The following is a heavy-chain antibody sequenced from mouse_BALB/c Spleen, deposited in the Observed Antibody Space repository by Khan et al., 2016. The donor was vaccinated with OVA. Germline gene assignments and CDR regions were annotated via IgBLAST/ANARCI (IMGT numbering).Heavy chain of an antibody. CDR2: IFPGNVNT. CDR3: ARDDYFVGAAMDY. J-gene: IGHJ4*01. D-gene: IGHD2-4*01. CDR1: GYTFTTYY. V-gene: IGHV1S56*01. Sequence: QVQLQQSGPDLVKPGTSVRISCKASGYTFTTYYIHWVKQRPGQGLEWIGWIFPGNVNTKYNEKFKGKATLTADKSSSTAHMQLSSLTSEDSAVYFCARDDYFVGAAMDYWGQGSSVTVSS.